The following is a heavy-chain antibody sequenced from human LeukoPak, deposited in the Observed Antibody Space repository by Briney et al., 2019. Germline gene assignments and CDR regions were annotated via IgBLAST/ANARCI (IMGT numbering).Heavy chain of an antibody. J-gene: IGHJ5*02. Sequence: SETLSLTCAVYGGSFSGYYWSWIRQPPGKGLEWIGEINHSGSTNYNPSLKSRVTISVDTSKNQFSLKLSSVTAADTAVYYCARLTGYSSESWFDPWGQGTLVTVSS. CDR3: ARLTGYSSESWFDP. CDR1: GGSFSGYY. V-gene: IGHV4-34*01. D-gene: IGHD3-9*01. CDR2: INHSGST.